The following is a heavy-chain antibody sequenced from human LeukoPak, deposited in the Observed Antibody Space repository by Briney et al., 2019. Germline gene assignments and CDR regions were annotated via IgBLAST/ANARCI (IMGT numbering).Heavy chain of an antibody. D-gene: IGHD3-10*01. CDR3: ARGRPEFFGSGTYLND. CDR1: GFPFDRYW. Sequence: AGGSLRLSCVASGFPFDRYWMSWVRQAPGKGLECVSYISSSGTTISYADSVEGRFTISRDNAKNSLYLEMNSLRVEDTAVYYCARGRPEFFGSGTYLNDWGQGTLVTVSS. CDR2: ISSSGTTI. J-gene: IGHJ4*02. V-gene: IGHV3-48*03.